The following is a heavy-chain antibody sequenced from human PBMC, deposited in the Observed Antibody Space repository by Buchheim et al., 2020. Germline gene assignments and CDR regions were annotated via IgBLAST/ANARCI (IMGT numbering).Heavy chain of an antibody. J-gene: IGHJ6*02. D-gene: IGHD2-2*01. V-gene: IGHV3-23*01. Sequence: EVQLLESGGGLVQPGGSLRPSCAASGFTFNNYAMNWVRQVPGKGLEWVSGIIGSGSRTYYADSVKGRLTISRDNSKGTLYLQMNSLRAEDTAVYYCAKGGYCSSSDCYRAYYYYNMDAWGQGTT. CDR3: AKGGYCSSSDCYRAYYYYNMDA. CDR1: GFTFNNYA. CDR2: IIGSGSRT.